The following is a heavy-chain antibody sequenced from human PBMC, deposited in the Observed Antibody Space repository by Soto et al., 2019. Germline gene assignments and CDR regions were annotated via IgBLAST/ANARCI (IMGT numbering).Heavy chain of an antibody. V-gene: IGHV3-66*01. CDR3: ARDQRQLRYFDWLLGYRAFDI. D-gene: IGHD3-9*01. CDR1: GFTVSSNY. CDR2: IYSGGST. Sequence: PGGSLRLSCAAPGFTVSSNYMSWVRQAPGKGLEWVSVIYSGGSTYYADSVKGRFTISRDNSKNTLYLQMNSLRAEDTAVYYCARDQRQLRYFDWLLGYRAFDIWGQGTMVTVSS. J-gene: IGHJ3*02.